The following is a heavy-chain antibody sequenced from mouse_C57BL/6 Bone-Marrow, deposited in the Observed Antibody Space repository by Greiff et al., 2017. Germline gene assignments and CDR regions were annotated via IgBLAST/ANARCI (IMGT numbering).Heavy chain of an antibody. J-gene: IGHJ3*01. V-gene: IGHV1-64*01. Sequence: QVQLQQPGAELVKPGASVKLSCKASGYTFTSYWMHWVKQRPGQGLEWIGMIHPNSGSTNYNEKFKSKATLTVDKSSSTAYMQLSSLTSEDSAVYYCARAYYISWFAYWGQGTLVTVSA. CDR1: GYTFTSYW. D-gene: IGHD2-12*01. CDR2: IHPNSGST. CDR3: ARAYYISWFAY.